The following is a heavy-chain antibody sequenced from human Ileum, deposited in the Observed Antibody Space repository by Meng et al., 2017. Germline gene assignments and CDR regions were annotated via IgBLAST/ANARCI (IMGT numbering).Heavy chain of an antibody. CDR1: GASFSGYY. CDR2: IDHSGSA. D-gene: IGHD1-26*01. J-gene: IGHJ4*02. Sequence: QGQLQQWGAGLLKPSETRSLTCAVYGASFSGYYWNWIRQPPGKGLEWIGEIDHSGSANYDPSLKSRVTMPADASKKQFSLKLSSVTAADTAVYYCARGRMGGSAWWGPGTLVTVSS. CDR3: ARGRMGGSAW. V-gene: IGHV4-34*01.